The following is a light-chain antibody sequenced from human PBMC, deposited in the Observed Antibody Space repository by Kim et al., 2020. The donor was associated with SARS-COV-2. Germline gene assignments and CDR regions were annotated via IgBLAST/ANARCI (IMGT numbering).Light chain of an antibody. V-gene: IGLV10-54*01. CDR3: LAWDRSLSGWV. J-gene: IGLJ3*02. CDR2: TNN. CDR1: SNNVGNEG. Sequence: QTAILTCTGNSNNVGNEGAVWLRQHQGHPPKLLSYTNNNRPSGISEKFSPSRSGNTASLTITGLQPEDEADYYCLAWDRSLSGWVFGGGTQLTVL.